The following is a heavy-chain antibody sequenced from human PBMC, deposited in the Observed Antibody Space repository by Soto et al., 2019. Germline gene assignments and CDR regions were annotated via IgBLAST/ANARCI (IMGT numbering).Heavy chain of an antibody. CDR2: ISYDGSNK. V-gene: IGHV3-30*18. J-gene: IGHJ6*02. CDR1: GFTFSSYG. Sequence: QVQLVESGGGVVQPGRSLRLSCAASGFTFSSYGMHWVRQAPGKGLEWVAVISYDGSNKYYAYSVKGRFTISRDNSKNTLYLQMNSLRAEDTAVYYCAKDGMTTVTKGYYYGMDVWGQGTTVTVSS. CDR3: AKDGMTTVTKGYYYGMDV. D-gene: IGHD4-17*01.